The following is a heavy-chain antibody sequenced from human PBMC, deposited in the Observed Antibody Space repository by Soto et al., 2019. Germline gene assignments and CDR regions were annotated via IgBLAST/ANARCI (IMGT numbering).Heavy chain of an antibody. Sequence: PGGSLILSCAASGFTFSSYAMHWVRQAPGKGLEWVAVISYDGSNKYYADSVKGRFTISRDNSKNTLYLQMNSLRAEDTAVYYCARAYSSSWYAHSAFDIWGQGTMVTVSS. V-gene: IGHV3-30-3*01. CDR3: ARAYSSSWYAHSAFDI. CDR2: ISYDGSNK. CDR1: GFTFSSYA. D-gene: IGHD6-13*01. J-gene: IGHJ3*02.